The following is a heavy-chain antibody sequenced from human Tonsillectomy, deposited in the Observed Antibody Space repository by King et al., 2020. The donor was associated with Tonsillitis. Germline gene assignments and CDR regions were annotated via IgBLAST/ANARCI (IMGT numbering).Heavy chain of an antibody. V-gene: IGHV3-23*04. CDR1: GFTFSSFG. D-gene: IGHD3-10*02. CDR3: AKGDVSRD. J-gene: IGHJ4*02. Sequence: VQLVESGGGLVQPGGSLRLSCAASGFTFSSFGMSWVRQAPGKGLEWVSSISGSGGSTNYADSVKGRFTISRDNSMHTLYLQMNSLRAEDTAVYYCAKGDVSRDWGQGTLVTVSS. CDR2: ISGSGGST.